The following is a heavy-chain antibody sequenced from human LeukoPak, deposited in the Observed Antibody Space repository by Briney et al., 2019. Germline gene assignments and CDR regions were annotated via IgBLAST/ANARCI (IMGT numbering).Heavy chain of an antibody. V-gene: IGHV1-18*04. J-gene: IGHJ4*02. CDR1: GYTFTNYG. CDR3: ARPGLAAATAFDY. D-gene: IGHD6-25*01. CDR2: ISAYNANT. Sequence: ASVKVSCKASGYTFTNYGITWVRQAPGQGLEWMGWISAYNANTNYAQKFQGRVTMTTDTSTSTAYMELSRLTSDDTAVYYCARPGLAAATAFDYWGQGTLATVSS.